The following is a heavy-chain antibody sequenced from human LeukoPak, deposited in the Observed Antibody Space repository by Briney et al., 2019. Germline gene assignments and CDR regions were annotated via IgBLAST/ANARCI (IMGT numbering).Heavy chain of an antibody. D-gene: IGHD3-10*01. V-gene: IGHV1-46*02. CDR3: ATDQAQAYGSGSYYIAVICGSDY. CDR2: INPNGGIT. Sequence: ASVKVSCKASGYTFQIYYLHGVRQAPGQGLEWMGIINPNGGITSYAQKFQGRVTMTRDMSSGTVYMQLTSLTSDDTAVNYWATDQAQAYGSGSYYIAVICGSDYWGQGTLVTVSS. CDR1: GYTFQIYY. J-gene: IGHJ4*02.